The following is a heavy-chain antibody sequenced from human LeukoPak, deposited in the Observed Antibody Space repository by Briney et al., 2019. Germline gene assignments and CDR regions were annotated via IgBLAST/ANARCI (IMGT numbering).Heavy chain of an antibody. Sequence: GESLKISCKGSGYSFTSYWIGWVRQMPGKGLEWMGIIYPGDSDTRYSPSFQGQVTISADKSISTAYLQWSSLKASDTAMYYCARHSPTIFGSHYYYMDVWGKGTTVTVS. D-gene: IGHD3-3*01. CDR2: IYPGDSDT. J-gene: IGHJ6*03. CDR3: ARHSPTIFGSHYYYMDV. V-gene: IGHV5-51*01. CDR1: GYSFTSYW.